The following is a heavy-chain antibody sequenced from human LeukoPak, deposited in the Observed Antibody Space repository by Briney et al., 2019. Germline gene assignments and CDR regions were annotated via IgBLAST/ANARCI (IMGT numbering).Heavy chain of an antibody. D-gene: IGHD3-3*01. Sequence: PGGSLRLSCAASGFTFSDYYMSWIRQAPGKGLEWVSYISSSSYIYYADSVKGRFTISRDNAKNSLYLQMNSLRAEDMAVYYCARVGSLGGRGYYFDYWGQGTLVTVSS. CDR3: ARVGSLGGRGYYFDY. V-gene: IGHV3-69-1*01. J-gene: IGHJ4*02. CDR2: ISSSSYI. CDR1: GFTFSDYY.